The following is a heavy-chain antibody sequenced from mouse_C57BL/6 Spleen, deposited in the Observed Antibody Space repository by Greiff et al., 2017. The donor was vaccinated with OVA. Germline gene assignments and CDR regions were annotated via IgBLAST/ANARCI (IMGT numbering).Heavy chain of an antibody. CDR1: GFTFSSYA. J-gene: IGHJ2*01. CDR2: ISDGGSYT. CDR3: ARLESSYYFDY. V-gene: IGHV5-4*03. Sequence: EVKLMESGGGLVKPGGSLKLSCAASGFTFSSYAMSWVRQTPEKRLEWVATISDGGSYTYYPDNVKGRFTISRDNAKNNLYLQMSHLKSEDTAMYYCARLESSYYFDYWGQGTTLTVSS.